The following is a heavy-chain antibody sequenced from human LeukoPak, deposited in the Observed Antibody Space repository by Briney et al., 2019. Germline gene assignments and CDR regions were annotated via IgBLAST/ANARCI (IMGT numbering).Heavy chain of an antibody. J-gene: IGHJ5*02. D-gene: IGHD4-11*01. CDR3: ARGLDYGNANWFDP. Sequence: GGSLRLSCAASGFTFDDYGMSWVRQAPGKGLEWVSGINWNGGGTGYADSVKGRFSISRDNAKNSLYLQMNSLRAEDTALYYCARGLDYGNANWFDPWGQGTLVTVSS. V-gene: IGHV3-20*04. CDR2: INWNGGGT. CDR1: GFTFDDYG.